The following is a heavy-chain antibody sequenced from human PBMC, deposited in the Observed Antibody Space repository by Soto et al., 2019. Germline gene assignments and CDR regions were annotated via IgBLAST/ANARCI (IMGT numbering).Heavy chain of an antibody. CDR3: ARHPSGFWFDP. V-gene: IGHV4-39*01. CDR2: IYYSGST. D-gene: IGHD6-19*01. Sequence: QLQLQESGPGLVKPSETLSLTCSVSGGSISSSLYFWGWIRQPPGKGLEWIGSIYYSGSTYYHPSLKSRVTVSVDTSKNQFSLKLGSVTAADTALYHCARHPSGFWFDPWGQGTLVTVSS. CDR1: GGSISSSLYF. J-gene: IGHJ5*02.